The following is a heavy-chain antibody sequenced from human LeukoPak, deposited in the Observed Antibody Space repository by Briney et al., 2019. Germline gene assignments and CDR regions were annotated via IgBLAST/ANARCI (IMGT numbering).Heavy chain of an antibody. CDR1: GFTFSSYA. D-gene: IGHD3-16*01. Sequence: GGSLRLSCTTSGFTFSSYALSWVRQAPGKGLEWVSFIRKKAYGGTTEYAAPVKGRFTISRDDSRSIAYLQMNSLKTEDTAVYYCAPTYYDHVWAFDIWGQGTMVTVSS. CDR3: APTYYDHVWAFDI. V-gene: IGHV3-49*04. CDR2: IRKKAYGGTT. J-gene: IGHJ3*02.